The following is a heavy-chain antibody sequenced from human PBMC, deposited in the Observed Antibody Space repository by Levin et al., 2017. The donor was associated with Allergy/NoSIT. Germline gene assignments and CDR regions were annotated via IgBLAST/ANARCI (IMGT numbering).Heavy chain of an antibody. CDR3: ASRYCSGGNCYQGYDY. CDR2: IYISGST. J-gene: IGHJ4*02. CDR1: GGSISNDNYY. V-gene: IGHV4-61*02. Sequence: SETLSLTCTVSGGSISNDNYYWSWIRQPAGKGLEWIGRIYISGSTNYNPSLKSRVTISLDTSKNQFSLKLSSVTAADTAVYYCASRYCSGGNCYQGYDYWGQGTLVTVS. D-gene: IGHD2-15*01.